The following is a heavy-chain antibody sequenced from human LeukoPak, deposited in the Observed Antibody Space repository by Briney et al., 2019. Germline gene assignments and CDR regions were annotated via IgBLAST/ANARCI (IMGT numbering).Heavy chain of an antibody. CDR3: ARGGQSKYDSSGYLNYFDY. CDR2: ISCKGGST. CDR1: GFTFRSYV. Sequence: GRSLRLSCAASGFTFRSYVMYWVRQAPGKGLEYVSSISCKGGSTYYANSVKGRFTISRDNSKNTLYLQMGRLRAEDMAVYYCARGGQSKYDSSGYLNYFDYWGQGTLVTASS. V-gene: IGHV3-64*01. D-gene: IGHD3-22*01. J-gene: IGHJ4*02.